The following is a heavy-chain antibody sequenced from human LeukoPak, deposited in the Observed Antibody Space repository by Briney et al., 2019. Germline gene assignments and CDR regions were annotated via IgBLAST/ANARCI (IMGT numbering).Heavy chain of an antibody. CDR3: ARDTYGSGSYYNAPLDY. J-gene: IGHJ4*02. D-gene: IGHD3-10*01. V-gene: IGHV3-48*01. CDR1: GFIFSSYS. CDR2: ISSRGSSI. Sequence: GGSLRLSCAASGFIFSSYSMNWVRQAPGKGLEWVSYISSRGSSIYYADSVKGRFTISRDNAKNSLYLRLNSLRAEDTAVYYCARDTYGSGSYYNAPLDYWGQGTLVTVSS.